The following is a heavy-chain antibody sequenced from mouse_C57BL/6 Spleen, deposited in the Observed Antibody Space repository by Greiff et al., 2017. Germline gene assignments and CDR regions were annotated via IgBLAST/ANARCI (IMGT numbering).Heavy chain of an antibody. CDR2: IDPSDSYT. D-gene: IGHD1-1*01. CDR1: GYTFTSYW. J-gene: IGHJ2*01. V-gene: IGHV1-69*01. CDR3: ARSPVVATYYFDY. Sequence: QVQLQQPGAELVMPGASVKLSCKASGYTFTSYWMHWVKQRPGQGLEWIGEIDPSDSYTNYHQKFKGKSTLTVDKSSSTAYMQLSSLTSEDSAVYYCARSPVVATYYFDYWGQGTTLTVSS.